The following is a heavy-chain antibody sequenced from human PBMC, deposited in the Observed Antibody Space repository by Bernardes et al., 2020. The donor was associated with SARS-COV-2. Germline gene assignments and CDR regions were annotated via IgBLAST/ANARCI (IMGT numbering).Heavy chain of an antibody. CDR3: SRYGLRPDY. D-gene: IGHD3-22*01. CDR2: ISSRSSSI. J-gene: IGHJ4*02. Sequence: GSLRLSCAASGFSFSSYSMNWVRQAPGKGLEWVSYISSRSSSIFYADAVKGRFTISRDNAKNSLYLQMNSLRAEDTAVYYCSRYGLRPDYWGQGTQVTVSS. V-gene: IGHV3-48*01. CDR1: GFSFSSYS.